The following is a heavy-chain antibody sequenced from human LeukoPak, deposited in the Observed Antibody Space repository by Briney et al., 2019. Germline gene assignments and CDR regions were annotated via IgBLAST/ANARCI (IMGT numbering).Heavy chain of an antibody. Sequence: SETLSLTCTVSGGSISSSSYYWGWIRQPPGKGLEWIGSIYYSGSTYYNPSLKSRVTISVDTSKNQFSLKLSSVTAADTAVYYCARSINKGGSGLRLDYWGQGTLVTVSS. CDR2: IYYSGST. CDR1: GGSISSSSYY. J-gene: IGHJ4*02. CDR3: ARSINKGGSGLRLDY. D-gene: IGHD2-15*01. V-gene: IGHV4-39*07.